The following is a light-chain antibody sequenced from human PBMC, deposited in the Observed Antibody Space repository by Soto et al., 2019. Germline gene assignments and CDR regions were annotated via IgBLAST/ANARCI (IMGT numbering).Light chain of an antibody. CDR2: AES. J-gene: IGKJ1*01. CDR3: QKSYSTLWT. CDR1: HSISSY. Sequence: DIQMTESPSSLSASVGDIVTITCRASHSISSYLNWYQQKPGKAPNLLIYAESSLQSGVPSRLSGSGSGTDFNLTISSLQPEDFATYYCQKSYSTLWTCGQGTKVDIK. V-gene: IGKV1-39*01.